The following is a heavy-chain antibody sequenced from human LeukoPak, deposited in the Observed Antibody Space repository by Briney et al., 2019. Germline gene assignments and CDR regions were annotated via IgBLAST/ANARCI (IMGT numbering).Heavy chain of an antibody. Sequence: SETLSLTCTASGGSISSSGYYWGWVRQPPGEGLVWIASINYSGTTYYNPSLKSRVTIWEYKSKTQSSLKLSSGTAADTAVYYCARLRVGRWLLEYWGQGTLVNGSS. J-gene: IGHJ4*02. V-gene: IGHV4-39*01. CDR3: ARLRVGRWLLEY. D-gene: IGHD5-24*01. CDR1: GGSISSSGYY. CDR2: INYSGTT.